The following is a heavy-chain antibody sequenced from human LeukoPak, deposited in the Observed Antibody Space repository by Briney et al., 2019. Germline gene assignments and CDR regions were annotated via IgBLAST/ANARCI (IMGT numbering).Heavy chain of an antibody. J-gene: IGHJ4*02. CDR3: ARTAYDYVWGSYRAVFDY. CDR1: GGSISSSSYY. CDR2: IYYSGST. D-gene: IGHD3-16*02. Sequence: SETLSLTCTVSGGSISSSSYYWGWLRQPPGKGLEWIGSIYYSGSTYYHPSLKSRFTISVDTSKNQFSLKLSSVTAADTAVYYCARTAYDYVWGSYRAVFDYWGQGTLVTVSS. V-gene: IGHV4-39*01.